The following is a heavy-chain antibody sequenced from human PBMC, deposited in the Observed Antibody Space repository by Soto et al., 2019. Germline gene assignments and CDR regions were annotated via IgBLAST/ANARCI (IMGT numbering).Heavy chain of an antibody. V-gene: IGHV4-30-2*03. Sequence: PSETLSLTCAVSGGSISSGGYSWSWIRQPPGKGLEWIGYIYHSGSTYYNPSLKSRVTISIDASKNQFSLNLNSVTATDTAVYYCARHRGPTGPNYWGQGTLVTVSS. CDR1: GGSISSGGYS. D-gene: IGHD3-10*01. CDR2: IYHSGST. J-gene: IGHJ4*02. CDR3: ARHRGPTGPNY.